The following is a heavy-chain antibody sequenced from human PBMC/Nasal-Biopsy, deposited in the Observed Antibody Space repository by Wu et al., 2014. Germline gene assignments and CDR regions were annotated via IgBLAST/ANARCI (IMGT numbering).Heavy chain of an antibody. J-gene: IGHJ3*01. CDR2: ISGDGSHK. V-gene: IGHV3-21*01. CDR3: ARVYDSSGYGYYFYYLDV. Sequence: CATSGFTFSSFSLNWVRLPLGEALEWVASISGDGSHKYYADSMKGRFTISRDNAKNSVYLQMNSLRAEDTAVYYCARVYDSSGYGYYFYYLDVWGQGTMVTVSS. CDR1: GFTFSSFS. D-gene: IGHD3-22*01.